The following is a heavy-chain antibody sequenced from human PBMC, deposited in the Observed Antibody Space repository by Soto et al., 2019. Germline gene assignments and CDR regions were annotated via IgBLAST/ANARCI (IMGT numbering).Heavy chain of an antibody. CDR3: ARVPSFFGDYEIFDH. CDR1: GDSISSGGYF. CDR2: IDKSGRT. J-gene: IGHJ4*02. V-gene: IGHV4-31*03. D-gene: IGHD4-17*01. Sequence: QVQLQESGPGLVKPSQTLSLTCSVSGDSISSGGYFWSWIRQHPAKGLEWIGFIDKSGRTEYNPSLRSRITISLDQSKYQFALMVNSVTPADTAVYYCARVPSFFGDYEIFDHWGQGTLVTVSS.